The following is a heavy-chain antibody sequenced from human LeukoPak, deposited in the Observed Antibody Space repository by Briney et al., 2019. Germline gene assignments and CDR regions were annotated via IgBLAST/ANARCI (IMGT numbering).Heavy chain of an antibody. D-gene: IGHD3-22*01. J-gene: IGHJ4*02. CDR1: GFTVSSSY. CDR2: IYSGGGT. CDR3: ARNYYDSSAYYYFDY. V-gene: IGHV3-66*01. Sequence: GGSLRLSCAASGFTVSSSYMNWVRQAPGKGLEWVSLIYSGGGTYYADSVKGRFTISRDNSKNTLYLQMNSLRAEDTAVYYCARNYYDSSAYYYFDYWGQGTLVTVYS.